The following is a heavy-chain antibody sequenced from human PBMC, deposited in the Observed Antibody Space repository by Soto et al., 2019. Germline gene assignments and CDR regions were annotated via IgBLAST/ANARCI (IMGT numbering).Heavy chain of an antibody. Sequence: GGSLRLSCAASGFTFSSYSMNWVRQSPGKGLEWVSSISSSGSYIYYAESVKGRFTISRDNAKNSVHLQMNSLRAEDTAVYYCARADAFDPWGQGTLVTVSS. CDR3: ARADAFDP. V-gene: IGHV3-21*01. J-gene: IGHJ5*02. CDR1: GFTFSSYS. CDR2: ISSSGSYI.